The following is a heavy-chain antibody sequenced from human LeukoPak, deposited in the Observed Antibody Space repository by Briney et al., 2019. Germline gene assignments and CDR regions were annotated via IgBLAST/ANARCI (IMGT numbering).Heavy chain of an antibody. CDR3: ARDITYYGSGSYGY. Sequence: GGSLGLSCAASGFAFSDYYMSWIRQAPGKGLEWVSYISTSASTRYYADSVKGRFTISRDNAKNSLYLQMNSLRAEDTAVYYCARDITYYGSGSYGYWGQGTLVTVSS. D-gene: IGHD3-10*01. CDR1: GFAFSDYY. V-gene: IGHV3-11*04. CDR2: ISTSASTR. J-gene: IGHJ4*02.